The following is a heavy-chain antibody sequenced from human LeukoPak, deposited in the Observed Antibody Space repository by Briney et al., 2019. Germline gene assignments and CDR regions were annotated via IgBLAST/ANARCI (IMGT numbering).Heavy chain of an antibody. D-gene: IGHD3-22*01. CDR2: IYPGDSDT. J-gene: IGHJ4*02. CDR1: GYSFTTYW. Sequence: GESLKISCKGSGYSFTTYWIGWVRQMPGKGLEWMGIIYPGDSDTRYSPSFQGQVTISADKSISTAYLQWGSLKASDTAMYYCAAANQEYYYDSSGYFDYWGQGTLVTVSS. V-gene: IGHV5-51*01. CDR3: AAANQEYYYDSSGYFDY.